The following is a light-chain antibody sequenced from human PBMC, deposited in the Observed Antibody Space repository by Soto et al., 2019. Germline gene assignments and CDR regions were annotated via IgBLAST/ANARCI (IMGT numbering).Light chain of an antibody. V-gene: IGLV2-11*01. J-gene: IGLJ1*01. CDR2: DVS. Sequence: QSALTQLRSVSGSPGQSVTISCTGTSSDVGAYNYVSWYQQHPGKAPNFMIYDVSKRPSGVPDRFSGSRSGNTASLTISGLQAEDEADYYCCSYAGSYTYVFGTGTKVTVL. CDR1: SSDVGAYNY. CDR3: CSYAGSYTYV.